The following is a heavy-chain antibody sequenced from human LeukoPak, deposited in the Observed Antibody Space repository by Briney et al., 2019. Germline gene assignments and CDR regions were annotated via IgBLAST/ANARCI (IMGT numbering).Heavy chain of an antibody. Sequence: SETLSLTCTVSGGSISSYYWSWIRQPPGKGLEWIGYIYYSGSTNYNPPLKSRVTISLDTSKNQFSLRLISVTAADTAVYYCARGYSSNWNWFDPWGQGTLVTVSS. CDR2: IYYSGST. D-gene: IGHD6-13*01. V-gene: IGHV4-59*01. CDR3: ARGYSSNWNWFDP. CDR1: GGSISSYY. J-gene: IGHJ5*02.